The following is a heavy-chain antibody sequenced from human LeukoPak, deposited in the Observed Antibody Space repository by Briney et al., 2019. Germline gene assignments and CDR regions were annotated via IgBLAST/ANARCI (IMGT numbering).Heavy chain of an antibody. CDR1: GFTFSTYA. Sequence: GGSLRLSCAASGFTFSTYAMSWVRQAPGKGLEWVSGISAGAISTYYADSVKGRFTISRDNFKNMLYLQMNSLRAEDTAVYYCARLRSHGTGRVYWGQGTLVTVSS. V-gene: IGHV3-23*01. D-gene: IGHD1-1*01. J-gene: IGHJ4*02. CDR3: ARLRSHGTGRVY. CDR2: ISAGAIST.